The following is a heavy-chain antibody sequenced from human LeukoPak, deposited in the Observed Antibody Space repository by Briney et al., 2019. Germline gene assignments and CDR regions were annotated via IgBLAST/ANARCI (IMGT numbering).Heavy chain of an antibody. Sequence: SETLSLTCTVSGGSISSHYWSWIRQPPGKGLEWIGYIYYSGSTSYNPSLKSRVTISVDTSKNQFSLKLSSVTAADTAVYYCARDRHLGYCSSTSCYEIGWYFDLWGRGTLVTVSS. CDR3: ARDRHLGYCSSTSCYEIGWYFDL. D-gene: IGHD2-2*01. CDR1: GGSISSHY. CDR2: IYYSGST. V-gene: IGHV4-59*11. J-gene: IGHJ2*01.